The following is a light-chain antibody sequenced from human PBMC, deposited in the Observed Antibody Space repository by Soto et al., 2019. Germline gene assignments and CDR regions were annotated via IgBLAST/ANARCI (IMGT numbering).Light chain of an antibody. CDR2: DAS. J-gene: IGKJ5*01. V-gene: IGKV1-5*01. CDR3: QQYNSPIT. Sequence: DIQMTQSPSTLSASVGDNITITCRASQSLSSYLAWYQQKPGRAPKLLIFDASSLERGVPSRFSGSGSGTEFTLTISSLQPDDFATYYCQQYNSPITFGQGTRLEIK. CDR1: QSLSSY.